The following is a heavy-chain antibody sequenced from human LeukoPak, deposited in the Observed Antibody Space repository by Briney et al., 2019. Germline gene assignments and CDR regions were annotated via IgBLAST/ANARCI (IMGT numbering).Heavy chain of an antibody. CDR3: ARDVYRSFDY. CDR1: GFTFSSYS. Sequence: PGGSLRLSCAASGFTFSSYSMNWVRQAPGKGLEWVANIKYDGSEEYYVDSVKGRFTISRDNAQNSLYLQMNNLRAEDTAVYYCARDVYRSFDYWGQGTLVTVSS. CDR2: IKYDGSEE. D-gene: IGHD5/OR15-5a*01. J-gene: IGHJ4*02. V-gene: IGHV3-7*01.